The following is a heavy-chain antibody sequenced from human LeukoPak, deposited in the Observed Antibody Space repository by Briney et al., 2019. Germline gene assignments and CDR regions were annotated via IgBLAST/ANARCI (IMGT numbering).Heavy chain of an antibody. CDR1: GFTFSSYG. CDR2: IWYDGSNK. V-gene: IGHV3-33*06. D-gene: IGHD6-6*01. J-gene: IGHJ4*02. Sequence: GSLRLSCAASGFTFSSYGMHWVRQAPGKGLEWVAVIWYDGSNKYYADSVKGRFTTSRDNSKNTLYLQMNSLRAEDTAVYYCAKDYAMYSSSSFLGYWGQGTLVTVSS. CDR3: AKDYAMYSSSSFLGY.